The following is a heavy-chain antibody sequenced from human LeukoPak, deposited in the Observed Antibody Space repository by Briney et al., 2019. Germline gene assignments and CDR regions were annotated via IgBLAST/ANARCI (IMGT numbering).Heavy chain of an antibody. V-gene: IGHV3-43*01. D-gene: IGHD5-18*01. Sequence: PGGSLRLSCAASGFTFDDYTMHWVRQAPGKGLEWVSLISWDGGSTYYADSVKGRFTISRDNSNNSLYLQMNSLRTEDTALYFCARGGYSYGYAGVSPHYMAFWGKGTTVTVSS. CDR1: GFTFDDYT. CDR3: ARGGYSYGYAGVSPHYMAF. CDR2: ISWDGGST. J-gene: IGHJ6*03.